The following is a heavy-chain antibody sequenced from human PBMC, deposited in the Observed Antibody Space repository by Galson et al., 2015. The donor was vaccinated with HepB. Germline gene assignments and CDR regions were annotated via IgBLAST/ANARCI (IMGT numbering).Heavy chain of an antibody. V-gene: IGHV3-7*03. CDR1: GFTFSSYW. D-gene: IGHD3-22*01. CDR3: ARRWGYGSIVVIQIDAFDI. Sequence: SLRLSCAASGFTFSSYWMSWVRQAPGKGLEWVANIKQDGSEKYYVDSVKGRFTISRDNAKNSLYLQMNSLRAEDTAVYYCARRWGYGSIVVIQIDAFDIWGQGTMVTVSS. CDR2: IKQDGSEK. J-gene: IGHJ3*02.